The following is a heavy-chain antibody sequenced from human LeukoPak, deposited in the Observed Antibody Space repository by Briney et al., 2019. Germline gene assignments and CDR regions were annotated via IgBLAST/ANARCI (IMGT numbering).Heavy chain of an antibody. CDR3: ARDPTYYYDSSGYYPYY. J-gene: IGHJ4*02. CDR2: INPSGGST. CDR1: GYTFTGYY. Sequence: GASVKVSCKASGYTFTGYYMHWVRQAPGQGLEWMGIINPSGGSTSYAQKFQGRVTMTRDTSTSTVYMELSSLRSEDTAVYYCARDPTYYYDSSGYYPYYWGQGTLVTVSS. D-gene: IGHD3-22*01. V-gene: IGHV1-46*01.